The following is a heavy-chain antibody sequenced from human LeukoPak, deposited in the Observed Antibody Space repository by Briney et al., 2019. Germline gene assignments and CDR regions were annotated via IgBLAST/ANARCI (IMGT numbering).Heavy chain of an antibody. CDR2: ISPKSGGT. CDR3: ARGVAANGRRLDL. J-gene: IGHJ5*02. Sequence: ASVKVSCKTSGYSFTDYYIHWVRQAPGQGFEWLGWISPKSGGTNYAQKFQDSVSLTRDTSIDTAYMELTSLRLDDTAIYYCARGVAANGRRLDLWGQGSLISVSS. CDR1: GYSFTDYY. V-gene: IGHV1-2*02. D-gene: IGHD2-15*01.